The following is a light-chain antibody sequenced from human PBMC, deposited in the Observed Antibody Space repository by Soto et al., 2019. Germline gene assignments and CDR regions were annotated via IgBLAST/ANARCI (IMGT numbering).Light chain of an antibody. V-gene: IGLV7-43*01. J-gene: IGLJ3*02. CDR2: STN. Sequence: QSVVTQEPSLTVSPGGTVTLTCTSSTGAVTSGYYPNWFQQKPGQAPRALIYSTNYKHSWTPARFSGSLLGGKAALTLSGVQPEDEADYYCLLYYGGAQPWVFGGGTKVTVL. CDR3: LLYYGGAQPWV. CDR1: TGAVTSGYY.